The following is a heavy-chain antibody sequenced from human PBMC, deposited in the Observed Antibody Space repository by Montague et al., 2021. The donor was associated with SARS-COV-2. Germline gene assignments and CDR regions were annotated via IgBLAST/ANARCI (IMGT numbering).Heavy chain of an antibody. CDR2: IYYSGST. J-gene: IGHJ6*02. Sequence: SETLSLTCTVSGGSISSSSYYWGWIRQPPGKGLEWIGSIYYSGSTYYNPSLKSRVTISVDTSKNQFSLKLSSVTAADTAVYYCARRVTGTTVHYYYYGMDVWGQGTRSPSP. V-gene: IGHV4-39*01. CDR1: GGSISSSSYY. CDR3: ARRVTGTTVHYYYYGMDV. D-gene: IGHD1-20*01.